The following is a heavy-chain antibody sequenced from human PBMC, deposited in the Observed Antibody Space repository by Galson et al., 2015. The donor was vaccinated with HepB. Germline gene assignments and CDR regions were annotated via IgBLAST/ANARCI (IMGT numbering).Heavy chain of an antibody. CDR2: TYYRSKWYN. V-gene: IGHV6-1*01. CDR1: GDSVSSTSVI. Sequence: AISGDSVSSTSVIWNWIRQSPSRGLEWLGRTYYRSKWYNDYTISVKSRITINPDTSKNQFSLQLNSVTPEDTAVYYCARKPSGTYGAFDYWGQGTLVIVSS. D-gene: IGHD1-26*01. J-gene: IGHJ4*02. CDR3: ARKPSGTYGAFDY.